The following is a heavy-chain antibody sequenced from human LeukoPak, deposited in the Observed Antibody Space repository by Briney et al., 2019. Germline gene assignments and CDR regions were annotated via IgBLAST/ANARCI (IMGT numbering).Heavy chain of an antibody. Sequence: SETLSLTCTVSGGSISSSSYYWSWIRQPPGKGLAWIGSIYYSRSTFYNPSLKSRVTISVDTSKNQFSLKLSSVTAADTGVYYCARLGRYCSSTSCYAFDIWGQGTMVTVSS. V-gene: IGHV4-39*01. CDR3: ARLGRYCSSTSCYAFDI. D-gene: IGHD2-2*01. CDR2: IYYSRST. J-gene: IGHJ3*02. CDR1: GGSISSSSYY.